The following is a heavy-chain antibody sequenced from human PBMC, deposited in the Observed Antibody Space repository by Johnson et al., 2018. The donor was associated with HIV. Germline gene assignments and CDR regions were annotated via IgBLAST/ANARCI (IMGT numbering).Heavy chain of an antibody. CDR1: GFTFSSYA. D-gene: IGHD5-12*01. CDR2: ISYDGSNK. J-gene: IGHJ3*02. V-gene: IGHV3-30*04. CDR3: ARDFYAVVATPFIGSAFDI. Sequence: QVQLVESGGAVVLPGRSLRLPCAASGFTFSSYAMHAVRQAPGTGLEWVAVISYDGSNKYYADPVKGRFTISRDNSKNTLYLQMNSLRAEDTAVYYCARDFYAVVATPFIGSAFDIWGQGTMVTVSS.